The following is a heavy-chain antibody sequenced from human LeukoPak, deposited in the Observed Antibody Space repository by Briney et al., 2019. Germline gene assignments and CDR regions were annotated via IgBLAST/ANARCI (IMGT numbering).Heavy chain of an antibody. D-gene: IGHD2-2*02. Sequence: PGGSLRLSCAASGFTFSSYSMNWVRQAPGKGLEWVSSISSSSSYIYYADSVKGRFTISRDNAKNSLYLQMNSLRAEDTAVYYCARGECQLLYVLDYWGQGTLVTVSS. V-gene: IGHV3-21*01. CDR2: ISSSSSYI. CDR1: GFTFSSYS. CDR3: ARGECQLLYVLDY. J-gene: IGHJ4*02.